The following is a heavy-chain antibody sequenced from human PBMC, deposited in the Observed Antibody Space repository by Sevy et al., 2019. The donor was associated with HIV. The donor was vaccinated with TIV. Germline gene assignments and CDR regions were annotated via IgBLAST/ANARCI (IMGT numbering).Heavy chain of an antibody. CDR1: GFRFSSYG. J-gene: IGHJ4*02. D-gene: IGHD1-26*01. V-gene: IGHV3-23*01. CDR2: ISGTGATT. Sequence: GGSLRLSCSASGFRFSSYGMTWVRQAPGKGLEWVSSISGTGATTDYADSVKGRFTISRDNSRNTLFLQMNTLRAEDTDVYYCAKDAELNWDQYYFESSGQGTLVTVSS. CDR3: AKDAELNWDQYYFES.